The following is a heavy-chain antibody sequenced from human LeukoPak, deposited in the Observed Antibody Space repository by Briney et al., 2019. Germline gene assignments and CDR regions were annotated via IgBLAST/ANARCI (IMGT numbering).Heavy chain of an antibody. D-gene: IGHD3-10*01. CDR3: ARAPPYYYGSGSLGSYYYGMDV. CDR2: INHSGST. CDR1: GGSFSGYY. Sequence: PSETLSLTCAVYGGSFSGYYWSWIRQPPGKGLEWIGEINHSGSTNYNPSLKSRVTISVDTSKNQFSLKLSSVTAADTAMYYCARAPPYYYGSGSLGSYYYGMDVWGQGTMVTVSS. J-gene: IGHJ6*02. V-gene: IGHV4-34*01.